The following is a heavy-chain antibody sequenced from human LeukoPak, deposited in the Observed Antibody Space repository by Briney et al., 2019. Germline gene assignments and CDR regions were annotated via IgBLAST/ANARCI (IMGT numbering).Heavy chain of an antibody. V-gene: IGHV3-30-3*01. CDR1: GFTFSSYA. J-gene: IGHJ4*02. D-gene: IGHD1-14*01. Sequence: GGSLRLSCAASGFTFSSYAMHWVRQAPGKGLEWVAVISYDGSNKYYADSVKGRFTISRDNSKNTLYLQMNSLRAEDTAVYYCARDFSAVYYFDYWGQGTLVTVS. CDR2: ISYDGSNK. CDR3: ARDFSAVYYFDY.